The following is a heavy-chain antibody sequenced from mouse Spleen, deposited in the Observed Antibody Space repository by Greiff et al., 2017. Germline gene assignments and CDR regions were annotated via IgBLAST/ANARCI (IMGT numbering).Heavy chain of an antibody. J-gene: IGHJ2*01. CDR2: INPSTGGT. CDR3: ARVGGNYYFDY. CDR1: GYSFTGYY. V-gene: IGHV1-42*01. D-gene: IGHD2-1*01. Sequence: VQLQQSGPELVKPGASVKISCKASGYSFTGYYMNWVKQSPEKSLEWIGEINPSTGGTTYNQKFKAKATLTVDKSSSTAYMQLNSLTSEDSAVYYCARVGGNYYFDYWGQGTTLTVSS.